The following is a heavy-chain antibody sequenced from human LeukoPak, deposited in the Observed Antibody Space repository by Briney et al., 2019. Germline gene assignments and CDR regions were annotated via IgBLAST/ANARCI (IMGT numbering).Heavy chain of an antibody. Sequence: SETLSLTCAVYGGSFSGYYWSWIRQPPGKGLEWIGEINHSGSTNYNPSLKSRVTISVDTSKNQFSLELSSVTAADTAVYYCARSSRSTVTTPGYWGQGTLVTVSS. CDR3: ARSSRSTVTTPGY. CDR1: GGSFSGYY. V-gene: IGHV4-34*01. J-gene: IGHJ4*02. D-gene: IGHD4-17*01. CDR2: INHSGST.